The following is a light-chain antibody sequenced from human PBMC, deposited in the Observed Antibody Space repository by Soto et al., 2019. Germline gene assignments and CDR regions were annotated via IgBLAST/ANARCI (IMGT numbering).Light chain of an antibody. CDR1: SSDVGGYNY. Sequence: QSVLTQPPSASGTPGQRVTISCTGTSSDVGGYNYVSWYRQHPGKAPKLMIYEVRNRPSGVSNRFSGSKSGNTASLTISGLQAEDEADYYCSSYTRSSTLIFGIGTKVTAL. CDR3: SSYTRSSTLI. J-gene: IGLJ1*01. V-gene: IGLV2-14*01. CDR2: EVR.